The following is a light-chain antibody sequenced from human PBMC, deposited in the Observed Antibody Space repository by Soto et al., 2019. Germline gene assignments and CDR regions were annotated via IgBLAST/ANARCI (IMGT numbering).Light chain of an antibody. CDR3: SSYAGSNNVVV. Sequence: QSVLTQPPSASGSPGXXXXISCTGTSSDVGGYNYVSWYQQHPGKAPKLMIYEVSKRPSGVPDRFSGSKSGNTASLTVSGLQAEDEADYYCSSYAGSNNVVVFGGGTKLTVL. V-gene: IGLV2-8*01. CDR1: SSDVGGYNY. CDR2: EVS. J-gene: IGLJ2*01.